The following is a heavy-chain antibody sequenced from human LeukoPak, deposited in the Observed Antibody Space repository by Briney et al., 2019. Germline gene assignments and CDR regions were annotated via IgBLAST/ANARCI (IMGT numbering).Heavy chain of an antibody. Sequence: GESLKISCKGSGYSFSSYWVGWVRQMPGKGLEWMGIIYPGDSDTRYSPTFQGQVTISADKSISTVYLQWSSLKASDTAMYYCATGGRESTVKFYYWGQGTLVTVSS. CDR1: GYSFSSYW. CDR3: ATGGRESTVKFYY. V-gene: IGHV5-51*01. CDR2: IYPGDSDT. J-gene: IGHJ4*02. D-gene: IGHD4-11*01.